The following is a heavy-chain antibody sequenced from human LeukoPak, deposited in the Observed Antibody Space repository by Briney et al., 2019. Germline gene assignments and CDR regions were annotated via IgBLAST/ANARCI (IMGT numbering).Heavy chain of an antibody. CDR1: GXSISSGGYS. D-gene: IGHD3-10*01. CDR3: ARVVASSGSYYSCWFDP. Sequence: SETLSLTCAISGXSISSGGYSWSWIRQPPGKGLEWIGYIYYSGSTNYNPSLKSRVTISVDTSKNQFSLKLSSVTAADTAVYYCARVVASSGSYYSCWFDPWGQGTLVTASS. J-gene: IGHJ5*02. CDR2: IYYSGST. V-gene: IGHV4-61*08.